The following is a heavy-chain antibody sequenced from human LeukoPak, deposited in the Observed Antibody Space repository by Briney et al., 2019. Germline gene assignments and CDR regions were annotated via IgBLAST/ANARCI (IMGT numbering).Heavy chain of an antibody. D-gene: IGHD2-2*01. CDR2: IYYSGST. CDR1: GGSISSYY. Sequence: ASETLSLTCTVSGGSISSYYWSWIRQPPGKGLEWIGYIYYSGSTNYNPSLKSRVTISVDTSKNQFSLKLSSVTAADTAVYYCAREVPCSSTSCPLDYWGQGTLVTVSS. CDR3: AREVPCSSTSCPLDY. V-gene: IGHV4-59*01. J-gene: IGHJ4*02.